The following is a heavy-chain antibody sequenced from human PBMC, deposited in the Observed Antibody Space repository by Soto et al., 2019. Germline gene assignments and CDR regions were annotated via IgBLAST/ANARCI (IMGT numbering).Heavy chain of an antibody. CDR3: ARVGGVGAPPGADY. CDR2: VIPVLGQA. CDR1: GGIFSSYA. Sequence: SVKVSCKASGGIFSSYAISWLRQAPGQGLEWMGAVIPVLGQAYYAQALQDRVTITADESTRTAYMELSSLTSEDTAIYFCARVGGVGAPPGADYWGQGTLVTVSS. V-gene: IGHV1-69*13. D-gene: IGHD1-26*01. J-gene: IGHJ4*02.